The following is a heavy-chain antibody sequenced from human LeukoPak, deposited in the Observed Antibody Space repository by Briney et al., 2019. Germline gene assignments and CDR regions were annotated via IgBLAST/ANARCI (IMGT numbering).Heavy chain of an antibody. CDR3: APNFWSGYVTDY. V-gene: IGHV3-33*01. D-gene: IGHD3-3*01. Sequence: GGSLRLSCAASGFTFSSYGMHWVRQAPGKGLEWVAVIWYDGSNKYYADSVMGRFTISRDNAKNSLYLQMNSLRDDDTAVYYCAPNFWSGYVTDYWGQGTLVTVSS. CDR1: GFTFSSYG. CDR2: IWYDGSNK. J-gene: IGHJ4*02.